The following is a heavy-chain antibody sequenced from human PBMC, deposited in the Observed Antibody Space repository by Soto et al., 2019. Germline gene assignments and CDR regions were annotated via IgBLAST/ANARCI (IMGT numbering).Heavy chain of an antibody. CDR1: GYTLTELS. CDR3: ATAKALNYYDSSGLGWWYYFDY. J-gene: IGHJ4*02. Sequence: GASVKVSCKVSGYTLTELSMHWVRQAPGKGLEWMGGFDPEDGETIYAQKFQGRVTMTEDTSTDTAYMELSSLRSEDTAVYYCATAKALNYYDSSGLGWWYYFDYWGQGTLVTVSS. V-gene: IGHV1-24*01. D-gene: IGHD3-22*01. CDR2: FDPEDGET.